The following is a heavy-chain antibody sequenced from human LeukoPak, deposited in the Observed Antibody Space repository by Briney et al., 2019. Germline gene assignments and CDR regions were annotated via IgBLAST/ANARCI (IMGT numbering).Heavy chain of an antibody. CDR3: ARAGLLWFGVDY. J-gene: IGHJ4*02. CDR1: GFTFSDYY. V-gene: IGHV3-11*01. D-gene: IGHD3-10*01. Sequence: GGSLRLSCAASGFTFSDYYMSWIRQAPGKGLEWASYISNSGSTIYYADSVKGRFTISRDNAKNSVYLQMNSLRAEDAAVYYCARAGLLWFGVDYWGRGTLVTVSS. CDR2: ISNSGSTI.